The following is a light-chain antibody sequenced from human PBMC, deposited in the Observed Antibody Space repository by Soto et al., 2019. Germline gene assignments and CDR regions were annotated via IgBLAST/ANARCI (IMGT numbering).Light chain of an antibody. CDR3: RPAAPKRNYV. CDR2: KPT. V-gene: IGLV2-23*01. Sequence: QPGRAQPASAPAPPGQPITISCTGTSRDVGPYNSVSWYQQPPHKAPQVITYKPTQWPSGVSNRFSGSTSGNAASLTISRLHADEEAAYFCRPAAPKRNYVFRQGPK. J-gene: IGLJ1*01. CDR1: SRDVGPYNS.